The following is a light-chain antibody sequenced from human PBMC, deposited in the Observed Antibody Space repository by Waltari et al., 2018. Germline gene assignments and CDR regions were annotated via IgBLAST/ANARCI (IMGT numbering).Light chain of an antibody. V-gene: IGLV2-23*02. Sequence: QSALTQPASVSGSPGQSLTISCTGPSSDVGDYNSVSWYQQHPGKVPKLMIYDVSKRPSGVSDRFSGSKSDNTASLTISGLQAEDEADYYCCSYAGSTTLIFGGGTKLTVL. J-gene: IGLJ2*01. CDR1: SSDVGDYNS. CDR3: CSYAGSTTLI. CDR2: DVS.